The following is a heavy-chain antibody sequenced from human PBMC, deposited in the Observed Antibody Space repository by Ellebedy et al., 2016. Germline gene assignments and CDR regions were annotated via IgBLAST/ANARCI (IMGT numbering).Heavy chain of an antibody. CDR1: TFSSYA. CDR3: ARHLLHPNLRLGELSLNWYFDL. V-gene: IGHV4-39*01. D-gene: IGHD3-16*02. J-gene: IGHJ2*01. CDR2: IYYSGST. Sequence: TFSSYAMSWVRQAPGKGLEWIGSIYYSGSTYYNPSLKSRVTISVDTSKNQFSLKLSSVTAADTAVYYCARHLLHPNLRLGELSLNWYFDLWGRGTLVTVSS.